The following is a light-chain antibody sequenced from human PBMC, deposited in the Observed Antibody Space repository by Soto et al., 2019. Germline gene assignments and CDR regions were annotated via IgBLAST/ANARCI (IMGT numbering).Light chain of an antibody. CDR3: QEDDSSSRT. CDR1: QNINSNY. CDR2: GAS. V-gene: IGKV3-20*01. Sequence: EIVLTQSPGTLSSSPGARATLSCRASQNINSNYLAWYQQKPGQSPMVLMYGASSRAPGIPDRFSGSASETACTLTISRLEPADFAVYYCQEDDSSSRTFGQRTTVESK. J-gene: IGKJ1*01.